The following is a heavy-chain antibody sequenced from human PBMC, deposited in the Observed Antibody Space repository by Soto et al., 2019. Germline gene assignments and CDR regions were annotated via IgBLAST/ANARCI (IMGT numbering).Heavy chain of an antibody. J-gene: IGHJ4*02. V-gene: IGHV4-34*01. CDR1: GGSFSGYY. Sequence: PSETLSLTCAVYGGSFSGYYWSWIRQPPGKGLEWIGEINHSGSTNYNPSLKSRVTISVDTSKNQFSLKLSSVTAADTAVYYCARGWSRTYSSSWYFPLTDYWGQGTLVTVSS. CDR2: INHSGST. D-gene: IGHD6-13*01. CDR3: ARGWSRTYSSSWYFPLTDY.